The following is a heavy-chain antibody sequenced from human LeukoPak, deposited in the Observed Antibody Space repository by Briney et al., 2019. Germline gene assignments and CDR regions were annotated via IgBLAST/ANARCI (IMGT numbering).Heavy chain of an antibody. CDR1: GGSISSYY. CDR3: ARRLRLDWFDP. J-gene: IGHJ5*02. V-gene: IGHV4-59*08. D-gene: IGHD6-19*01. CDR2: IYYSGST. Sequence: PSETLSLTCTVSGGSISSYYWSWIRQPPGKGLEWIGYIYYSGSTNHNPSLKGRVTISVDTSKNQFSLKLSSVTAADTAVYYCARRLRLDWFDPWGQGTLVTVSS.